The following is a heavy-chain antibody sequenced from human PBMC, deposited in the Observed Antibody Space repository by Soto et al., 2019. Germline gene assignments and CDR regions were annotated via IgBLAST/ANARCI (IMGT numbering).Heavy chain of an antibody. Sequence: RLSCAASGFTFSSYAMSWVRQAPGKGLEWVSAISGSGGSTYYADSVKGRFTISRDNSKNTLYLQMNSLRAEDTAVYYCAKDLNYYDSSGYLSRSPTLGYWGQGTLVTVSS. CDR2: ISGSGGST. J-gene: IGHJ4*02. D-gene: IGHD3-22*01. CDR1: GFTFSSYA. CDR3: AKDLNYYDSSGYLSRSPTLGY. V-gene: IGHV3-23*01.